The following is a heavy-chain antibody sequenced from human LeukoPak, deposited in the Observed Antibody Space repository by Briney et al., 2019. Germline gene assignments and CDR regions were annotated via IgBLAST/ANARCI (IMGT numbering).Heavy chain of an antibody. CDR3: ARRLVAAAHFDY. Sequence: SETLSLTCTVSGGSISSSSYYWGWIRQPPGKGLEWIGSIYYSGSTYYNPSLKSRVTISVDTFKNQFSLKLSSVTAADTAVYYCARRLVAAAHFDYWGQGTLVTVSS. J-gene: IGHJ4*02. V-gene: IGHV4-39*01. CDR2: IYYSGST. D-gene: IGHD6-13*01. CDR1: GGSISSSSYY.